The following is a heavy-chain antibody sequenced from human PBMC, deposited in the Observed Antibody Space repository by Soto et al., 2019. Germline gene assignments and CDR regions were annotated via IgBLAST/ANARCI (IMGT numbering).Heavy chain of an antibody. Sequence: GGSLRLSCAASGFTFSSYGMHWVRQAPGKGLEWVAVISYDGSNKYYADSVKGRFTISRDNSKNTLYLQMNSLRAEDTAVYYCAKDYERFLEWPPYYGMDVWGQGTTVTVSS. J-gene: IGHJ6*02. CDR2: ISYDGSNK. CDR3: AKDYERFLEWPPYYGMDV. D-gene: IGHD3-3*01. V-gene: IGHV3-30*18. CDR1: GFTFSSYG.